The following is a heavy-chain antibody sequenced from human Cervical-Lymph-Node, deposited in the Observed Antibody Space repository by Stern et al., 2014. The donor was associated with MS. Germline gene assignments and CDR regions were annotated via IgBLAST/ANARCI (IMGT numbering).Heavy chain of an antibody. D-gene: IGHD1-26*01. Sequence: QVQLVQSGAEVKKPGASVRVSCKASGYNFTTYYMHWVRQPPGIGLEWMGIISPRVGSTSYAQKFQGRVIMTRDTSTSTVYMELSSLRFEDTALYYCAIIEGWNGMDVWGQGTTVIASS. J-gene: IGHJ6*02. CDR3: AIIEGWNGMDV. V-gene: IGHV1-46*01. CDR1: GYNFTTYY. CDR2: ISPRVGST.